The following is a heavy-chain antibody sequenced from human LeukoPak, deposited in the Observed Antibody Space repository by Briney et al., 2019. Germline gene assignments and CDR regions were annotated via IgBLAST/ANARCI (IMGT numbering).Heavy chain of an antibody. V-gene: IGHV3-53*04. CDR3: GRGSTAMAPDY. D-gene: IGHD5-18*01. Sequence: GSLRLSCAASGFTVSSNYMSWVRQAPGKGLEWVSVIYSGGSTHYADSVKGRFTISRHNSKNTLCLQMNSLRAEDTAGYYCGRGSTAMAPDYWGQGTLVTVSS. CDR1: GFTVSSNY. J-gene: IGHJ4*02. CDR2: IYSGGST.